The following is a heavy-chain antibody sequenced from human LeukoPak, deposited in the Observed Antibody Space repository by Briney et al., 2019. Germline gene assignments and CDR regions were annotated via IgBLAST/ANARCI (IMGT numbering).Heavy chain of an antibody. CDR3: AIGSRNSGSTHDFDY. Sequence: NPGGSLPLSCAVSGFPFSADSMNWVRQAPGKGLEWVSSISTSSIYIYTADAIKGRFTIPRDNAKNSLYLQMNSLRAEDTAVYYCAIGSRNSGSTHDFDYWGQGTLVTVSS. J-gene: IGHJ4*02. V-gene: IGHV3-21*01. CDR2: ISTSSIYI. D-gene: IGHD3-10*01. CDR1: GFPFSADS.